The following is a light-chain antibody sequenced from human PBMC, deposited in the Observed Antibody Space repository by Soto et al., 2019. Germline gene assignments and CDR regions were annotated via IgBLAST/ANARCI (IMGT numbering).Light chain of an antibody. CDR1: SSDVGGYNY. V-gene: IGLV2-14*01. Sequence: QSALTQAASVSGSPGQSITISCTGTSSDVGGYNYVSWYQQHPGKAPKLMIYDVSNRPSGVSNRFSGSKSGNTASLTISGLQAEDEADYYCSSYTSSSTLLYVFGTGTKVIVL. J-gene: IGLJ1*01. CDR3: SSYTSSSTLLYV. CDR2: DVS.